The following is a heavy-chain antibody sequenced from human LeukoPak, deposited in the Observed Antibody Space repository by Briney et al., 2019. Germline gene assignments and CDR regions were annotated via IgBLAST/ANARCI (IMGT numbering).Heavy chain of an antibody. Sequence: ASVKVSCKASGYTFTGYYMHWVRQAPGQGLEWMGWINPNSGGTNYAQKFQGRVTMTRDTSISTAYMELSRLRSDDTAVYYCARVRIVQPESAGRNWFDPWGQGTLVTVSS. CDR1: GYTFTGYY. CDR2: INPNSGGT. V-gene: IGHV1-2*02. CDR3: ARVRIVQPESAGRNWFDP. D-gene: IGHD1-1*01. J-gene: IGHJ5*02.